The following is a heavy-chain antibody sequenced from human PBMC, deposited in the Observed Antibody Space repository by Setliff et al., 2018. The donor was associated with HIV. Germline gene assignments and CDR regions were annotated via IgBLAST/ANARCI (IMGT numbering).Heavy chain of an antibody. V-gene: IGHV1-69*10. Sequence: SVKVSCKTSGGTFRTSVISWVRQAPGQGLEWVGGILPFLGMGDFAQKFQGRVTITADESTSTAYMELSSLRSDDTAVYYCARESYGSGSYRKRNSAFDIWGQGTMVTVSS. J-gene: IGHJ3*02. D-gene: IGHD3-10*01. CDR2: ILPFLGMG. CDR3: ARESYGSGSYRKRNSAFDI. CDR1: GGTFRTSV.